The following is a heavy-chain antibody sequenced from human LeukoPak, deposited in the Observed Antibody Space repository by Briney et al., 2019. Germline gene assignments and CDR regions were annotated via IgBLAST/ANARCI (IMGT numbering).Heavy chain of an antibody. V-gene: IGHV4-31*03. D-gene: IGHD1-26*01. CDR3: ARDRRVGATIYWFDP. CDR2: IYYSGST. Sequence: PSQTLSLTCTVSGGSISSGGYYWSWIRQHPGKGLEWIGYIYYSGSTYYNPSLKSRVTISVDTSKNQVSLKLSSVTAADTAVYYCARDRRVGATIYWFDPWGQGTLVTVSS. J-gene: IGHJ5*02. CDR1: GGSISSGGYY.